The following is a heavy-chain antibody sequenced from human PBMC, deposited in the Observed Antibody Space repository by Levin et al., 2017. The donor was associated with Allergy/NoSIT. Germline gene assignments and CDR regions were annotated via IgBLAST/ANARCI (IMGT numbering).Heavy chain of an antibody. D-gene: IGHD6-13*01. CDR2: IKSKTDGGTT. CDR3: TTQAGYSSSWYDHYYYGMDV. J-gene: IGHJ6*02. CDR1: GFTFSNAW. V-gene: IGHV3-15*01. Sequence: GESLKISCAASGFTFSNAWMSWVRQAPGKGLEWVGRIKSKTDGGTTDYAAPVKGRFTISRDDSKNTLYLQMNSLKTEDTAVYYCTTQAGYSSSWYDHYYYGMDVWGQGTTVTVSS.